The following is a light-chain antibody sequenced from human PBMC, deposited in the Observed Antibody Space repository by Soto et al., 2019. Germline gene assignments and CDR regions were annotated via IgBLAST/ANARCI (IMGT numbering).Light chain of an antibody. CDR3: QQYYSYPRT. V-gene: IGKV3-15*01. CDR2: GAS. CDR1: QSVISN. Sequence: DIVLSQSPGTLSLSPVERATLSCRASQSVISNLAWYQQKPGQAARLLIYGASTRATGIPARFSGSGSGTDFTLTISCLQSEDFATYYCQQYYSYPRTFGQGTKVDI. J-gene: IGKJ1*01.